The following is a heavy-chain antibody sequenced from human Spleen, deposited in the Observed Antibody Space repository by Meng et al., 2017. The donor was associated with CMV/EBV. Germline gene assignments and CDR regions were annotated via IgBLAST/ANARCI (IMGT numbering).Heavy chain of an antibody. Sequence: QLQLQEPGPGLVKPSEPLSLTCTVSGGSISSSSYYWGWIRQPPGKGLEWIGSIYYSGSTYYNPSLKSRVTISVDTSKNQFSLKLSSVTAADTAVYYCARGQKGYFDLWGRGALVTVSS. V-gene: IGHV4-39*07. CDR3: ARGQKGYFDL. CDR1: GGSISSSSYY. CDR2: IYYSGST. J-gene: IGHJ2*01.